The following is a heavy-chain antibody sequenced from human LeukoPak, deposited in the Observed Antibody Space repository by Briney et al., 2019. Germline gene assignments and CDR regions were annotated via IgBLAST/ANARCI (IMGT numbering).Heavy chain of an antibody. Sequence: ASVKVSCKASGYTFTNYDINWVRQATGQGLEWMGWINPISGYTGYAQNFQGRVTMTGNTSISTAYMEVSGLKSEDAAVYYCARGNRLYTSSWSSLAFDIWGQGTMVTDSS. J-gene: IGHJ3*02. D-gene: IGHD6-13*01. V-gene: IGHV1-8*01. CDR3: ARGNRLYTSSWSSLAFDI. CDR1: GYTFTNYD. CDR2: INPISGYT.